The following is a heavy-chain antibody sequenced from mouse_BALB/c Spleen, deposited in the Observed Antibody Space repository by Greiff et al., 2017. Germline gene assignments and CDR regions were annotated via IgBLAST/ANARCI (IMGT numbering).Heavy chain of an antibody. CDR1: GFSLTSYG. CDR3: ARDYGSSRAY. J-gene: IGHJ3*01. Sequence: QVQLQQSGPGLVAPSQSLSITCTVSGFSLTSYGVHWVRQPPGKGLEWLGVIWAGGSTNYNSALMSRLSISKDNSKSQVFLKMNSLQTDDTAMYYCARDYGSSRAYWGQGTLVTVSA. D-gene: IGHD1-1*01. V-gene: IGHV2-9*02. CDR2: IWAGGST.